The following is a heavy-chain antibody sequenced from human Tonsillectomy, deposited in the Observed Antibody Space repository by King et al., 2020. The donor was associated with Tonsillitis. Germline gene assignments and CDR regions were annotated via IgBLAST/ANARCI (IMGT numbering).Heavy chain of an antibody. D-gene: IGHD2-2*01. V-gene: IGHV3-23*04. CDR2: ISGTGSST. CDR1: GFTFDYYD. Sequence: VQLVESGGGLVQPGGSLRLSCAASGFTFDYYDMTWVRQAPGKGLEWVSTISGTGSSTYYADSVKGRFTISRDNSKNTLYLQMNSLRAEDTAVYYCAPRYEGGVPTARQPPLDYWGQGTLVTV. J-gene: IGHJ4*02. CDR3: APRYEGGVPTARQPPLDY.